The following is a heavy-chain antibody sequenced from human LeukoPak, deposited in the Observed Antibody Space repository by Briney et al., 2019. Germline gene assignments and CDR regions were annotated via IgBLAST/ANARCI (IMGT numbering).Heavy chain of an antibody. D-gene: IGHD5-18*01. V-gene: IGHV3-23*01. J-gene: IGHJ4*02. CDR1: GFTFSSYA. CDR3: ARRSYGFSYYFDY. CDR2: ISGSGGST. Sequence: GGSLRLSCAASGFTFSSYAMSWVRQAPGKGLEWVSTISGSGGSTSYADSAKGRFTISRDNSKNTLYLQMNSLRAEDTAVYYCARRSYGFSYYFDYWGQGTLVTVPS.